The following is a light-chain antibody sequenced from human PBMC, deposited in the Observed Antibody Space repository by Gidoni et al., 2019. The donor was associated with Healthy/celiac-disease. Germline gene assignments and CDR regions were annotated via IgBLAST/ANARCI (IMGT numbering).Light chain of an antibody. V-gene: IGKV3-15*01. CDR2: GAS. J-gene: IGKJ2*01. CDR3: QQLNT. Sequence: EIVMTQSPATLSVSPGERATLSCRASQSVSSNLAWYQPKPGQAPRLLIYGASTRATGIPARFSGSGSGTEFTLTISSLQSEDFAVYYCQQLNTFGQGTKLEIK. CDR1: QSVSSN.